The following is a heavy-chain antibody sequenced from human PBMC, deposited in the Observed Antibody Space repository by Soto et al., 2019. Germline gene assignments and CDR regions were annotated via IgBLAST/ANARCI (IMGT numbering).Heavy chain of an antibody. CDR2: VYYSVST. J-gene: IGHJ4*02. CDR3: ASHRGTISLTDY. Sequence: QLQLQESGPGLVKPSETLSLTCTVSGGSISSSSYYWGWIRQPPVKGLEWIGRVYYSVSTYYIPSLKSRVTLSVDTSKNQFSLKLSSVTAADTAVYYCASHRGTISLTDYSGQATLVPVSS. CDR1: GGSISSSSYY. V-gene: IGHV4-39*01. D-gene: IGHD3-10*01.